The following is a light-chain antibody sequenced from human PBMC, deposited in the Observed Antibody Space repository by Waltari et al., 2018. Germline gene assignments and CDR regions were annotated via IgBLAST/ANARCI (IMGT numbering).Light chain of an antibody. CDR1: SSDVGRYNY. CDR2: DVT. J-gene: IGLJ1*01. CDR3: YSYTGHYTPYV. V-gene: IGLV2-11*01. Sequence: QSALTQPRSVSGSPGQSVTISCTGTSSDVGRYNYVSWYQQHPGKAPKLMIYDVTKRPSAVPHRFSGSTSGNTASLTISGLQAEDAADYYCYSYTGHYTPYVFGTGTKVTVL.